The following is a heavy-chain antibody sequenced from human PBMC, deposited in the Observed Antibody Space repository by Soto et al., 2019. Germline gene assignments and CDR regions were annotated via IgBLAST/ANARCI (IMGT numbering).Heavy chain of an antibody. V-gene: IGHV3-33*01. CDR3: ARVGGAKYYFDY. CDR1: GFTCSSYG. CDR2: IWYDGSNK. D-gene: IGHD1-26*01. Sequence: GGSLRLSCAASGFTCSSYGMHWVRQAPGKGLEWVAVIWYDGSNKYYADSVKGRFTISRDNSKNTLYLQMNSLRAEDTAVYYCARVGGAKYYFDYWGQGTLVTVSS. J-gene: IGHJ4*02.